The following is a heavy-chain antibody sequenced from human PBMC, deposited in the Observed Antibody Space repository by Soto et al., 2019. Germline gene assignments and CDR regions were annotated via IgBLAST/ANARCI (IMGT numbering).Heavy chain of an antibody. V-gene: IGHV3-48*02. Sequence: EVQLVESGGGLVQPGGSLRLSCAASGFTFSSYSMNWVRQAPGKGLEWVSYISSSSSTIYYADSVNGRFTISRDNAKNSLSLQMNSRRDEDTAEYYCARAPLYGSGGSCYDSSDYWGQGTLVTVSS. CDR2: ISSSSSTI. D-gene: IGHD2-15*01. CDR1: GFTFSSYS. CDR3: ARAPLYGSGGSCYDSSDY. J-gene: IGHJ4*02.